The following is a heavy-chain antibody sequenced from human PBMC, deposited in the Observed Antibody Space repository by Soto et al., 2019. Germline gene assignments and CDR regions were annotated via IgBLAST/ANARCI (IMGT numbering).Heavy chain of an antibody. CDR2: INPNSGGT. CDR3: ARDSTYSGSYYWDFDY. J-gene: IGHJ4*02. V-gene: IGHV1-2*04. Sequence: AASVKVSWKASGYAFTSYGIIWVRQAPGQGLEWMGWINPNSGGTNYAQKFQGWVTMTRDTSISTAYMELSRLRSDDTAVYYCARDSTYSGSYYWDFDYWGQGTLVTVSS. CDR1: GYAFTSYG. D-gene: IGHD1-26*01.